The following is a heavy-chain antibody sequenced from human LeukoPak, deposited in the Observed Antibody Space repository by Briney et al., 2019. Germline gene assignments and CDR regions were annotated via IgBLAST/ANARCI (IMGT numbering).Heavy chain of an antibody. D-gene: IGHD3-16*01. Sequence: GGSLRLSCAASGFTFSSYGMHWVRQAPGKGLEWVAVIWYDGSNKYYADSVKGRFTISGDNSKNTLYLQMNSLRAEDTAVYYCARDLGGTDRGVFDYWGQGTLVTVSS. CDR3: ARDLGGTDRGVFDY. V-gene: IGHV3-33*01. J-gene: IGHJ4*02. CDR1: GFTFSSYG. CDR2: IWYDGSNK.